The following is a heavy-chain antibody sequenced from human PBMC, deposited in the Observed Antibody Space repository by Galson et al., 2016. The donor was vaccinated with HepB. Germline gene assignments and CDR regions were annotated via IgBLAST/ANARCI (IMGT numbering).Heavy chain of an antibody. CDR2: IIPLHRTI. CDR3: ARHKGWGSGGIVSPFEN. Sequence: SVKVSCKASGGTEGTFSSFPISWVRQAPGQGLEWMGGIIPLHRTINYAQKFQGRITITADEATRTAYMEVSSLRFDDAALYYCARHKGWGSGGIVSPFENWGQGTLVTVSS. V-gene: IGHV1-69*13. D-gene: IGHD5/OR15-5a*01. J-gene: IGHJ4*02. CDR1: GGTEGTFSSFP.